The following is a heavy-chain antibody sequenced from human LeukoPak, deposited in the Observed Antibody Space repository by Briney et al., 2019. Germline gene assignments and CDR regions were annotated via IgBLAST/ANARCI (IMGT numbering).Heavy chain of an antibody. CDR2: ISGSGGST. D-gene: IGHD3-3*01. V-gene: IGHV3-23*01. CDR3: AKPITIFGVVIGPFDY. CDR1: GFTFSSYA. Sequence: LSGGSLRLSCAASGFTFSSYAMSWVCQAPGKGLEWVSAISGSGGSTYYAGSVKGRFTISRDNSKNTLYLQMNSLRAEDTAVYYCAKPITIFGVVIGPFDYWGQGTLVTVSS. J-gene: IGHJ4*02.